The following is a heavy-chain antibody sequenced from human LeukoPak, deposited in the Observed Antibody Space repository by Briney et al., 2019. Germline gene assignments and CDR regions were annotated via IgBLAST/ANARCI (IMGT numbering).Heavy chain of an antibody. CDR1: GYTFTDYY. CDR2: INPNSGGT. D-gene: IGHD6-13*01. J-gene: IGHJ4*02. Sequence: ASVKVSCKASGYTFTDYYMHWMRQAPGQGLEWMGWINPNSGGTNYAQKFQGRVTMTRDTSISTAYMELSRLRSDDTAVFYCAREEVIAAAGPTLDYWGQGALVTVSS. V-gene: IGHV1-2*02. CDR3: AREEVIAAAGPTLDY.